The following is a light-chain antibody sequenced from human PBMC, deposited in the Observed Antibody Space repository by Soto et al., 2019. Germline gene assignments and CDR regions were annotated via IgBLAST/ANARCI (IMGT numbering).Light chain of an antibody. V-gene: IGLV2-11*01. Sequence: QSVLTQPRSVSGSPGQSVTISCTGTSSDVGSYNYVSWYQQHPGKAPKLMIYDVSQRPSGVPDRFSGSKSGNTASLTISGLQAEDEADYYCSSFATTRLAVFGTGTKVTVL. CDR2: DVS. CDR1: SSDVGSYNY. CDR3: SSFATTRLAV. J-gene: IGLJ1*01.